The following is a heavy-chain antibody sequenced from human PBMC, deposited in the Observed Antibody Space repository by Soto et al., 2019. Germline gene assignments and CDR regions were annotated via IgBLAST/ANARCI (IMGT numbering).Heavy chain of an antibody. CDR3: ARESKLGEMATLDAFDI. CDR2: IIPIFGTA. D-gene: IGHD5-12*01. CDR1: GGTFSSYA. Sequence: GASVKVSCKASGGTFSSYAISWVRQAPGQGLEWMGGIIPIFGTANYAQKFQGRVTITADESTSTAYMELSSLRSEDTAVYYCARESKLGEMATLDAFDIWGQGTMVT. V-gene: IGHV1-69*13. J-gene: IGHJ3*02.